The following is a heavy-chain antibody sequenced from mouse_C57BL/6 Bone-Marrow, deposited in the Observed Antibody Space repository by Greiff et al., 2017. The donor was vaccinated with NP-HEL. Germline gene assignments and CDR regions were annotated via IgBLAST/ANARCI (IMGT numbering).Heavy chain of an antibody. V-gene: IGHV1-12*01. CDR2: IYPGNGDT. Sequence: QVQLKQSGAELVRPGASVKMSCKASGYTFTSYYMHWVKQTPRQGLEWIGAIYPGNGDTSYHQKFKGKATLTVDKSTRTAYMQFSSLTSEDSAVYSCARSHYYGSSYFDYWGQGTTLTVSS. CDR3: ARSHYYGSSYFDY. CDR1: GYTFTSYY. D-gene: IGHD1-1*01. J-gene: IGHJ2*01.